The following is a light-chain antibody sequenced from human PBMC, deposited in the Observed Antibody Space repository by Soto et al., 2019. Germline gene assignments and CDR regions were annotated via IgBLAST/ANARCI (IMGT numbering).Light chain of an antibody. CDR3: QQYAGPPTT. CDR1: QSVTSNY. Sequence: EIVLTQSPATLSVSPWGRATLSRRASQSVTSNYLAWYQQRPGQAPRLLIYGISNRATGIPDRFSGGGSGTDFTLTISRLEPEDFAVYFCQQYAGPPTTFGQGTRLEIK. CDR2: GIS. V-gene: IGKV3-20*01. J-gene: IGKJ5*01.